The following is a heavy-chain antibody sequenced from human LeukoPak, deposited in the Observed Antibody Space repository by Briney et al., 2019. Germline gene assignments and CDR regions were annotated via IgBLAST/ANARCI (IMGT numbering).Heavy chain of an antibody. D-gene: IGHD2-2*01. J-gene: IGHJ4*02. CDR1: GFTFTDYA. CDR3: ARAHCSTSCLFDY. Sequence: PGGSLRLSCAASGFTFTDYAMTWVRQAPGKGLEWVSSISASGVTTYYADSVKGRFTVSRDNSKNSLYLQMNSLRAEDTAVYYCARAHCSTSCLFDYWGQGTLVTVSS. V-gene: IGHV3-23*01. CDR2: ISASGVTT.